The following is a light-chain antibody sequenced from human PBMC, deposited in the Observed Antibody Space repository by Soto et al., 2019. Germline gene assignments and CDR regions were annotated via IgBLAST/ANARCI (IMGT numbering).Light chain of an antibody. CDR2: DAS. Sequence: EIVLTQSPATLSLSPGERATLSCRASQSVSSYLAWYQQKPGQAPRLLIYDASNRATGIPARFSGSGSGTDFTLTISSLEPEDFAVYYCQQRSNWRDTFGHGTKLEIK. CDR1: QSVSSY. J-gene: IGKJ2*01. CDR3: QQRSNWRDT. V-gene: IGKV3-11*01.